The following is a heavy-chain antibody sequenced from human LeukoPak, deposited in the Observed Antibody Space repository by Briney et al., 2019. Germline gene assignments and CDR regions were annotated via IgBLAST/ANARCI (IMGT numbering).Heavy chain of an antibody. CDR1: GYPFTTYG. D-gene: IGHD3-9*01. CDR2: ISTYNGDT. J-gene: IGHJ5*02. V-gene: IGHV1-18*01. CDR3: AREWRGYDVLTGDNWFDP. Sequence: GASVKVSCKASGYPFTTYGIHWVRQAPGQGLEWMGWISTYNGDTNYAQKFQGRVVMTTDTSTSTAYIELRSLRSDDTASYYCAREWRGYDVLTGDNWFDPWGQGTLVTVSS.